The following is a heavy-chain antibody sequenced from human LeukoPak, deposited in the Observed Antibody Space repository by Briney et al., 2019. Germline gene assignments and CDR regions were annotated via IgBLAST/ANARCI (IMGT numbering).Heavy chain of an antibody. D-gene: IGHD1-26*01. V-gene: IGHV4-39*02. CDR2: IYYSGRT. CDR1: GDSISSSFYY. J-gene: IGHJ4*02. Sequence: KPSETLSLTCTVSGDSISSSFYYWGWIRQPPGKGLEWIGSIYYSGRTYYNPSLKSRVTISVDTSRSHFSLKLSSVTAADTAVYYCARRRGGTLGAHIFDYWGQGTLATVSS. CDR3: ARRRGGTLGAHIFDY.